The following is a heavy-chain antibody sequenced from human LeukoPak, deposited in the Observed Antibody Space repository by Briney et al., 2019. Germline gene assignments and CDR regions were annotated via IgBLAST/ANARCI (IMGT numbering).Heavy chain of an antibody. CDR3: ARDRRYYDSSGYSHWYFDL. V-gene: IGHV1-18*01. CDR2: ISAYNGNT. CDR1: GYTFTSYG. J-gene: IGHJ2*01. D-gene: IGHD3-22*01. Sequence: GASVKVSCKASGYTFTSYGISWVRQAPGQGLEWMGWISAYNGNTNYAQKLQGRVTMTTDTSTSTAYMELRSLRSDDTAVYYCARDRRYYDSSGYSHWYFDLWGRGTLVTVSS.